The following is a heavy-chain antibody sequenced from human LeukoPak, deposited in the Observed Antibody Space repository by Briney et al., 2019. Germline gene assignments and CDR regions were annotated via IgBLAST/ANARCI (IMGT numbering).Heavy chain of an antibody. J-gene: IGHJ4*02. CDR3: ARTDSSGEKFDY. Sequence: PSQTLSLTCTVSGGSISSGSYYWSWIRQPAGKGLEWIGRIYTSGSTNYNPSLKSRVTMSVDTSKNQFSLKLSSVTAADTAVYYCARTDSSGEKFDYWGQGTLVTVSS. V-gene: IGHV4-61*02. D-gene: IGHD3-22*01. CDR2: IYTSGST. CDR1: GGSISSGSYY.